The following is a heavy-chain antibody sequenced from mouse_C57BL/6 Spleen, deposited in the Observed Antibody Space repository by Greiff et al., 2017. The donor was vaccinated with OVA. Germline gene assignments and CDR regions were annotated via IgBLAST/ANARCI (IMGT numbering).Heavy chain of an antibody. CDR3: ARGGLAY. CDR2: ISDGGSYT. Sequence: EVKLQESGGGLVKPGGSLKLSCAASGFTFSSYAMSWVRQTPEKTLEWVATISDGGSYTYYPDNVKGRFTISRDNAKNNLYLQMSHLKSEDTAMYYCARGGLAYWGQGTLVTVSA. V-gene: IGHV5-4*03. J-gene: IGHJ3*01. CDR1: GFTFSSYA.